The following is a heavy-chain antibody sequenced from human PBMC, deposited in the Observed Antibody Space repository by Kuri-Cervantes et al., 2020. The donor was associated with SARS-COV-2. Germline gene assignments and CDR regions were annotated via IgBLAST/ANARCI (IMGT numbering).Heavy chain of an antibody. Sequence: SETLSLTCTVYGGSISSHYWSWIRQPPGKGLEWIGYIYYSGSTNYNPSLKSRVTISVDTSKNQFSLKLGSVTAADTAVYYCARDPNANHNNWFDPWGQGTLVTVSS. CDR3: ARDPNANHNNWFDP. CDR1: GGSISSHY. CDR2: IYYSGST. J-gene: IGHJ5*02. D-gene: IGHD4/OR15-4a*01. V-gene: IGHV4-59*11.